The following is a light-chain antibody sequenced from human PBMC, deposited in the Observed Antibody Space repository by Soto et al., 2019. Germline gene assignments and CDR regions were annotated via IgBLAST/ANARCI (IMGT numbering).Light chain of an antibody. Sequence: DIQRTHSPSTLSASVGDIVTITCRASQSTSSYLAWYQQKPGKAPKLLIYQASSLENGVPSRFSGSGSGTEFSLTISSLQPDDFATYYCKQYSSHSTCGQGNTGAIK. V-gene: IGKV1-5*03. CDR1: QSTSSY. CDR3: KQYSSHST. J-gene: IGKJ1*01. CDR2: QAS.